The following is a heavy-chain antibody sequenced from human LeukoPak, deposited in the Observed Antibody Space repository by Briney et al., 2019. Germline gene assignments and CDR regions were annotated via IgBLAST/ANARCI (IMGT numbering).Heavy chain of an antibody. CDR1: GGSISSGSYY. CDR3: ARANADFWSGYYRTDAFDI. CDR2: IYTSGST. J-gene: IGHJ3*02. D-gene: IGHD3-3*01. Sequence: PSETLSLTCTVSGGSISSGSYYWSWIRQPAGKGLEWIGCIYTSGSTNYNPSLKSRVTISVDTSKNQFSLKLSSVTAADTAVYYCARANADFWSGYYRTDAFDIWGQGTIVTVSS. V-gene: IGHV4-61*02.